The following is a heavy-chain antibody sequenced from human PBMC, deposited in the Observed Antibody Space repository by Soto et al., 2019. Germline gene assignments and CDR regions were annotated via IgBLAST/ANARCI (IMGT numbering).Heavy chain of an antibody. CDR3: ASGHDAYKVRY. J-gene: IGHJ4*02. Sequence: QVQLKESGPGLVKPSQTLSLTCTVSGGSISSGGTGSYWTWIRQLPGKGLEWIGYIYYTGNTYYNPSLKSRPTISIDPSENQFSLKLTSGTAADPAVYFCASGHDAYKVRYWGQGTLVTVSS. V-gene: IGHV4-31*03. CDR1: GGSISSGGTGSY. D-gene: IGHD1-1*01. CDR2: IYYTGNT.